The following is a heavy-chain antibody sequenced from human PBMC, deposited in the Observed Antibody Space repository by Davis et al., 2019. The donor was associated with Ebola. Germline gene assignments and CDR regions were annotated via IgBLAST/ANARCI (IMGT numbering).Heavy chain of an antibody. CDR2: IYYTGST. D-gene: IGHD6-19*01. Sequence: PSETLSLTCTVSGGSISSGDYYWSWIRQHPGKGLEWIGFIYYTGSTHYNPSLKSRVNMSVDTSKNQLSLNLSSVTAADTAVYYCATCGFCVSSSGIDYRGQGTLVTVSS. J-gene: IGHJ4*02. CDR1: GGSISSGDYY. CDR3: ATCGFCVSSSGIDY. V-gene: IGHV4-31*03.